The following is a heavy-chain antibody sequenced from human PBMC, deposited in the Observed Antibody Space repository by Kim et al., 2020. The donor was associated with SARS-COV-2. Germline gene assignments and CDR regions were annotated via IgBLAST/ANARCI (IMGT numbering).Heavy chain of an antibody. CDR3: AKDLAAGTPFNYYYYGMDV. D-gene: IGHD6-13*01. V-gene: IGHV3-30*02. J-gene: IGHJ6*02. Sequence: GRFTISRDNSKNTLYLQMNSLRAEDTAVYYCAKDLAAGTPFNYYYYGMDVWGQGTTVTVSS.